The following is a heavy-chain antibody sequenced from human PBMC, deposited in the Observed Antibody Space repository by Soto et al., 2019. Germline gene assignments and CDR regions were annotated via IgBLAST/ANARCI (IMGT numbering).Heavy chain of an antibody. CDR2: IKQDVSEK. CDR1: GFTFSSYW. V-gene: IGHV3-7*03. Sequence: GGSLRLSCAASGFTFSSYWMSWVRQAPGKGLEWVANIKQDVSEKYYVDSVKGRFTISRDNAKNSLYLQMNSLRAEDTAVYYCARDHYCSGGSCYLRPFDYWGQGTVVTV. D-gene: IGHD2-15*01. J-gene: IGHJ4*02. CDR3: ARDHYCSGGSCYLRPFDY.